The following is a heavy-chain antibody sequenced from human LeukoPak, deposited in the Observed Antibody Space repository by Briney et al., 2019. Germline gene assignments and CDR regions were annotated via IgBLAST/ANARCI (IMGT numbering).Heavy chain of an antibody. V-gene: IGHV1-46*01. CDR2: INPSGGST. Sequence: ASVKVSCKASGYTFSSLYIHWVRQAPGEGLEWMANINPSGGSTRYTQKFQGRLTMTADTSTSTVYMELSSLRFEDTALYYCARDSLWDGYNSPDAFDIWGQGTMVTVSS. J-gene: IGHJ3*02. D-gene: IGHD5-24*01. CDR3: ARDSLWDGYNSPDAFDI. CDR1: GYTFSSLY.